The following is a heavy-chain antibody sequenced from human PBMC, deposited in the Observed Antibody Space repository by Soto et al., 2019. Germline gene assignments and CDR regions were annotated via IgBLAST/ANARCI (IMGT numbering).Heavy chain of an antibody. CDR2: ITSSSTYI. CDR1: GFSFGSYS. Sequence: PGGSLRLSCAASGFSFGSYSLNWVRQAPGKGLEWVSSITSSSTYIHYADSVQGRFTISRDNAKNSLYLQMNSLRAEDTAVYYCARDNNFYDSGSGVDYWGQGTLVTVSS. D-gene: IGHD3-10*01. V-gene: IGHV3-21*01. J-gene: IGHJ4*02. CDR3: ARDNNFYDSGSGVDY.